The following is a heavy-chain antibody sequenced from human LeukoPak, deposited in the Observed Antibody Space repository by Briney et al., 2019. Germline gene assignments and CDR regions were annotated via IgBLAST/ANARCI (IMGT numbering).Heavy chain of an antibody. J-gene: IGHJ4*02. D-gene: IGHD6-19*01. V-gene: IGHV4-59*01. CDR2: IYYSGST. Sequence: PSETLSLTCTVSGGSISSYYWSWIRQPAGKGLEWIGYIYYSGSTNYNPSLKSRVTISVDTSKNQFSLKLSSVTAADTAVYYCARGSGWSGFDYWGQGTLVTVSS. CDR1: GGSISSYY. CDR3: ARGSGWSGFDY.